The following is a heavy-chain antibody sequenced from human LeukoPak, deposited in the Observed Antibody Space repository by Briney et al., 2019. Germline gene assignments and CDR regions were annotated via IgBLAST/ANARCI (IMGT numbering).Heavy chain of an antibody. CDR1: GYTLTELS. J-gene: IGHJ4*02. V-gene: IGHV1-24*01. CDR3: ARGRDCSGGSCYHALLDY. CDR2: FDPEDGET. D-gene: IGHD2-15*01. Sequence: ASVKVSCKVSGYTLTELSMHWVRQAPGKGLEWMGGFDPEDGETIYAQKFQGRVTITTDESTSTAYMELSSLRSEDTAVYYCARGRDCSGGSCYHALLDYWGQGTLVTVSS.